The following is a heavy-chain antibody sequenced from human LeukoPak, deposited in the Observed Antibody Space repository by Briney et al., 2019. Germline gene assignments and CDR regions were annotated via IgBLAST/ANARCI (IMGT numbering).Heavy chain of an antibody. V-gene: IGHV4-59*08. D-gene: IGHD6-19*01. Sequence: PSETLSLTCTVSGGSISSYYWCWIRQPPGKGLEWIGYIYYSGSTNYNPSLKSRVTISVDTSKNQFSLKLSSVTAADTAVYYCARHGTLAVAGMAPPDYWGQGTLVTVSS. CDR2: IYYSGST. CDR1: GGSISSYY. CDR3: ARHGTLAVAGMAPPDY. J-gene: IGHJ4*02.